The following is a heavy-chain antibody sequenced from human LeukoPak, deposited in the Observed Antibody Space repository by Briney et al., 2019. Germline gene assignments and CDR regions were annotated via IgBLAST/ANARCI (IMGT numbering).Heavy chain of an antibody. CDR1: GGTFSSYA. V-gene: IGHV1-69*05. CDR2: IIPIFGTA. CDR3: ARARYSGSYYDYYYYYMDV. J-gene: IGHJ6*03. Sequence: ASVTVSCKASGGTFSSYAISWVRQAPGQGLEWVGGIIPIFGTANYAQKFQGRVTITTDESTSTAYMELSSLRSEDTAVYYCARARYSGSYYDYYYYYMDVWGKGTTVTVSS. D-gene: IGHD1-26*01.